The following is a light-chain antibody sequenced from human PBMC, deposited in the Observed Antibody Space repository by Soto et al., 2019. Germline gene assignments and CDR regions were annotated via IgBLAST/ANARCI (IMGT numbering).Light chain of an antibody. V-gene: IGLV3-1*01. CDR3: QAWDPSTLGV. J-gene: IGLJ1*01. CDR1: KLGDKY. Sequence: SYELTQPPSVSVSPGQTASITCSGDKLGDKYACWYQQKPGQSPVMVIYQDNKRPSGIPERFSGSNSGNTATLTISGTQAMDEADYYCQAWDPSTLGVFGTGTKVTVL. CDR2: QDN.